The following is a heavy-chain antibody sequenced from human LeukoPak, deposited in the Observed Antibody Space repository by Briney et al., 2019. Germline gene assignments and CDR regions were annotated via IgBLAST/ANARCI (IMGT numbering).Heavy chain of an antibody. D-gene: IGHD6-19*01. V-gene: IGHV3-73*01. CDR2: IRSKANSYAT. CDR3: TRGSDIAVVYYYYGMDV. J-gene: IGHJ6*02. Sequence: GGSLKLSCAASGFTFSGSAMHWVRQASGKGLEWVGRIRSKANSYATAYAASVKGRFTISRDDSKNTAYLQMNSLKTEDTAVYYCTRGSDIAVVYYYYGMDVWGQGTTVTVSS. CDR1: GFTFSGSA.